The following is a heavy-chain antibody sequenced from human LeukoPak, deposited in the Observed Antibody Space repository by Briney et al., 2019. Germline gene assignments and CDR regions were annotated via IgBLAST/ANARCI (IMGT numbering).Heavy chain of an antibody. CDR3: ARGKPEGDAFDI. J-gene: IGHJ3*02. CDR1: GGSISSGGYY. V-gene: IGHV4-31*03. Sequence: SETLSLTCTVSGGSISSGGYYWSWIRQHPGKGLEWIGYIYYSGSTYYNPSLESRVTISVDTSKNQFSLKLSSVTAADTAVYYCARGKPEGDAFDIWGQGTMVTVPS. CDR2: IYYSGST.